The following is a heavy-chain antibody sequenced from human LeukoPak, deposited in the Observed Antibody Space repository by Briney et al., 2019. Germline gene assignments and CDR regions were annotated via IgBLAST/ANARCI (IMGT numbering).Heavy chain of an antibody. Sequence: ASVKVSCKASGYTFTGYYVHWVRQAPGQGLEWMGWINPNSGGTNYAQKFQGRVTMTRDTSISTAYMELSRLRSDDTAVYYCARERGIAAAQLDYYYYYGMDVWGQGTTVTVSS. J-gene: IGHJ6*02. CDR2: INPNSGGT. CDR3: ARERGIAAAQLDYYYYYGMDV. V-gene: IGHV1-2*02. D-gene: IGHD6-13*01. CDR1: GYTFTGYY.